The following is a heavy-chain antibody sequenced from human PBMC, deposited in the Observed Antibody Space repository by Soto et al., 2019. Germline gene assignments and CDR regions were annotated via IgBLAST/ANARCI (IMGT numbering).Heavy chain of an antibody. Sequence: QVQLVESGGGVVQPGRSLRLSCAASGFTFSRYGMHWVRQAPGKGLEWVAVIWYDGSNKYYADSVRGRFTISRDNSKNTLYLQMNSLRAEDTAVYYCARDLFRGDYDTNNWFDPWGQGTLVTVSS. D-gene: IGHD4-17*01. V-gene: IGHV3-33*01. CDR1: GFTFSRYG. J-gene: IGHJ5*02. CDR3: ARDLFRGDYDTNNWFDP. CDR2: IWYDGSNK.